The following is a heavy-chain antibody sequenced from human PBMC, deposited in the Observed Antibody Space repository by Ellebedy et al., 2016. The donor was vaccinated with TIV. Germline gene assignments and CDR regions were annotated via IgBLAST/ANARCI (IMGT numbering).Heavy chain of an antibody. V-gene: IGHV3-30*02. CDR1: GFTFSAYG. Sequence: PGGSLRLSCAASGFTFSAYGIHWVRQAPGKGLDWVAFIRYDESNKSYADSVKGRFTISRDNAKSSLWLQMNTLRVEDTAVYYCVSGMDVWGQGTTVTVSS. J-gene: IGHJ6*02. CDR2: IRYDESNK. CDR3: VSGMDV.